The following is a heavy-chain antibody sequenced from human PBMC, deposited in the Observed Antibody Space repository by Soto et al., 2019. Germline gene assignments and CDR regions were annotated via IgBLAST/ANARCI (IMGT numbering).Heavy chain of an antibody. V-gene: IGHV4-39*01. CDR1: GASISSNTYY. Sequence: SETLSLTCTVSGASISSNTYYWAWIRQPPGKGLEWIGSMYYSGSTYYNPSLKSRVTISLDTSKNQFSLRLSSVTAADTAVYYCASQILGTFGYPYFDYWGQGTLVTVSS. CDR2: MYYSGST. CDR3: ASQILGTFGYPYFDY. D-gene: IGHD3-3*02. J-gene: IGHJ4*02.